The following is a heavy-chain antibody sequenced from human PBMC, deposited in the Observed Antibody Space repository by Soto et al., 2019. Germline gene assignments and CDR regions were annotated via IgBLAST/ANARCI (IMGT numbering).Heavy chain of an antibody. D-gene: IGHD2-15*01. Sequence: QVQLQQWGAGLLKPSETLSLTCAVYGGSFSGYYWSWIRQPPGKGLEWIGEINHSGSTNYNPSLKSRVTISVDTSKNQFALKLSSVTAADTAVYYCARGRLRSAVVAATLFKSDAFDIWGQGTMVTVSS. V-gene: IGHV4-34*01. CDR1: GGSFSGYY. CDR3: ARGRLRSAVVAATLFKSDAFDI. J-gene: IGHJ3*02. CDR2: INHSGST.